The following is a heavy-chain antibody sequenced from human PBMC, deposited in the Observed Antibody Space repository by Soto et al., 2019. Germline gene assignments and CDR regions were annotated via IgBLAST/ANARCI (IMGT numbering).Heavy chain of an antibody. V-gene: IGHV3-9*01. CDR3: ARDMDHYDFGGHNQRGIED. J-gene: IGHJ6*02. Sequence: EEQLVESGGGLEQSGGSLRLSCEGTGVTFEDSVMQWVRLAPGKGLEWVAGISWNSDVKEYAESVKGRFTISRDNAKKTLYLQISNLRAEDKAIYDGARDMDHYDFGGHNQRGIEDWGQGTTVTVSS. CDR1: GVTFEDSV. CDR2: ISWNSDVK. D-gene: IGHD3-16*01.